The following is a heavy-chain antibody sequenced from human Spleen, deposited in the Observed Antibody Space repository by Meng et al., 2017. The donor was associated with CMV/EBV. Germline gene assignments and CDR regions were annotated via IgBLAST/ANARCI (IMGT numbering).Heavy chain of an antibody. V-gene: IGHV3-15*01. CDR2: IRTKTDGGTT. D-gene: IGHD3-16*01. CDR1: RFTFSNAW. J-gene: IGHJ4*02. CDR3: TTNNYGPFDY. Sequence: GGSLRLSCAASRFTFSNAWMSWVRQAPGKGLEWVGRIRTKTDGGTTDYAAPVKGRFTISRDDSKSTLYLQMNSLKTEDTAVYYCTTNNYGPFDYWGQGALVTVSS.